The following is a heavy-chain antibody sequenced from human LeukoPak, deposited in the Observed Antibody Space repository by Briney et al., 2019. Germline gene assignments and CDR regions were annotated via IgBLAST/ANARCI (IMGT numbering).Heavy chain of an antibody. CDR2: ISYDGSNK. J-gene: IGHJ2*01. Sequence: GGSLRLSCAAPGFTFSSYGMHWVRQAPGKGLEWVAVISYDGSNKYYADSVEGRFTISRDNSKNTLYLQMNSLRAEDTAVYYCAKEDYGDYGLHWYFDLWGRGTLVTVSS. CDR1: GFTFSSYG. CDR3: AKEDYGDYGLHWYFDL. V-gene: IGHV3-30*18. D-gene: IGHD4-17*01.